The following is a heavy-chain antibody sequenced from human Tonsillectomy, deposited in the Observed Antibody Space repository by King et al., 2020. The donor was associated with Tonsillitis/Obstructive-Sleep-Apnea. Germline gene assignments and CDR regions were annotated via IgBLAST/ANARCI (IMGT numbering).Heavy chain of an antibody. CDR3: ARDPSHRGIAVAHDGFDI. D-gene: IGHD6-19*01. Sequence: VQLVESGGGVVQPGRSLRLSCAASGFTFSNFGMHWVRQAPGKGLEWVAVIWYEGSNKYYSESVKGRFTISRDNSKNTLYLQMNSLRVEDTAVYYFARDPSHRGIAVAHDGFDIWGHGTMATVSS. CDR2: IWYEGSNK. J-gene: IGHJ3*02. CDR1: GFTFSNFG. V-gene: IGHV3-33*01.